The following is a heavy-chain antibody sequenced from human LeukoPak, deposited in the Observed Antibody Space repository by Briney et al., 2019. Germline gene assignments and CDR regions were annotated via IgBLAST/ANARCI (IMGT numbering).Heavy chain of an antibody. D-gene: IGHD3-22*01. CDR1: GYSISSGYY. J-gene: IGHJ6*03. Sequence: SETLSLTCTVSGYSISSGYYWGWIRQPPGKGLERIGSIYHSGSTYYNPSLKSRVTISVDTSKNQFSLKLSSVTAADTAVYYCARSGDYDSSGYYWENYYYYYMDVWGKGTTVTVSS. V-gene: IGHV4-38-2*02. CDR2: IYHSGST. CDR3: ARSGDYDSSGYYWENYYYYYMDV.